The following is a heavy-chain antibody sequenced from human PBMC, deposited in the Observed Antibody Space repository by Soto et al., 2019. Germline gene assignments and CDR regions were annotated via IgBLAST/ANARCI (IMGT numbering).Heavy chain of an antibody. CDR3: ARDPTWATYYDFWSGPPHMDV. J-gene: IGHJ6*03. CDR1: GFTFSSYA. V-gene: IGHV3-64*01. Sequence: GGSLRLSCAASGFTFSSYAMHWVRQAPGKGLEYVSAISSNGGSTYYANSVKGRFTISRDNSKNTLYLQMGSLRAEDMAVYYCARDPTWATYYDFWSGPPHMDVWGKGTTVTVSS. CDR2: ISSNGGST. D-gene: IGHD3-3*01.